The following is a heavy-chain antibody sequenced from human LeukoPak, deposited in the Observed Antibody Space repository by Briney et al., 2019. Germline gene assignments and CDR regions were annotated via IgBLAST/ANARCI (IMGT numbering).Heavy chain of an antibody. V-gene: IGHV3-53*04. J-gene: IGHJ6*02. CDR2: TYSGGST. D-gene: IGHD2-2*03. CDR1: GFTVSSNY. CDR3: AKGFGYCSSTSCFHYYYGMDV. Sequence: GGSLRLSCAASGFTVSSNYMSWVRQAPGKGLEWVSVTYSGGSTYYADSVKGRFTISRHNSKNTLYLQMNSLRAEDTAVYYCAKGFGYCSSTSCFHYYYGMDVWGQGTTVTVSS.